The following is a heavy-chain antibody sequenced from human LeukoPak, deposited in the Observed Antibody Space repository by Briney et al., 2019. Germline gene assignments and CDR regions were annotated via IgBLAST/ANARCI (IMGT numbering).Heavy chain of an antibody. CDR1: GFTFSSYS. J-gene: IGHJ4*02. D-gene: IGHD3-3*01. V-gene: IGHV3-21*01. CDR3: ARGYDVYDFWSGYSHRSVAYFDY. CDR2: ISSSSSYI. Sequence: GGSLRLSCAASGFTFSSYSMNWVRQAPGKGLEWVSSISSSSSYIYYADSVKGRFTISRDNAKNSLYLQMNSLRAEDTAVYYCARGYDVYDFWSGYSHRSVAYFDYWGQGTLVTVSS.